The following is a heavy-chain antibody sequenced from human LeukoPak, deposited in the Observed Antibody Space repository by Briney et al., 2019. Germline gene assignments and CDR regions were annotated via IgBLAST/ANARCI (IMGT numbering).Heavy chain of an antibody. J-gene: IGHJ3*02. V-gene: IGHV1-2*02. CDR3: ARGYYYGSGSYYARNPGPWDAFDI. Sequence: GASVKGSCKASGYTFTGYYMHWVRQAPGQGLEWMGWINPNSGGTNYAQKIQGRVTMTRDTSISTAYMELSRLRSDDTAVYYCARGYYYGSGSYYARNPGPWDAFDIWGQGTMVTVSS. CDR1: GYTFTGYY. D-gene: IGHD3-10*01. CDR2: INPNSGGT.